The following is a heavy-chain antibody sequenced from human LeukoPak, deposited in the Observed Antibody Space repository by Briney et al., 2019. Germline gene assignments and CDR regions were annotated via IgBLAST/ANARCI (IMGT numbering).Heavy chain of an antibody. V-gene: IGHV3-21*01. CDR3: ARDRRLAARDAFDI. Sequence: GGSLRLSCAASGFTFSSYSMNWVRQAPGKGLEWVSSISSSSSYIYYADSVKGRFTISRDNAKNSLYLQMNSLRAEDTAVYYCARDRRLAARDAFDIWGQGTMVTVSS. CDR2: ISSSSSYI. CDR1: GFTFSSYS. J-gene: IGHJ3*02. D-gene: IGHD6-6*01.